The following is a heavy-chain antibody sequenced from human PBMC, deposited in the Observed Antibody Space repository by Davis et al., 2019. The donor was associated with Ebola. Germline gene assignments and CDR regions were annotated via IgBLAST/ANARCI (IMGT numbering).Heavy chain of an antibody. Sequence: PSETLSLTCAVYGGSFSGYYWSWIRQPPGKGLEWIGEINHSGSTNYNPSLKSRVTISVDTSKNQFSLKLSSVTAADTAVYYCARGYRRFLGELSFGYWGQGTLVTVSS. CDR3: ARGYRRFLGELSFGY. CDR2: INHSGST. D-gene: IGHD3-16*02. CDR1: GGSFSGYY. V-gene: IGHV4-34*01. J-gene: IGHJ4*02.